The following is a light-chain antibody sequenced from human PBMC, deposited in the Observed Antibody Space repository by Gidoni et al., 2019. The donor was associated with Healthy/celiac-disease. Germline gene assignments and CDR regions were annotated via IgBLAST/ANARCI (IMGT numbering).Light chain of an antibody. CDR3: QQRCSTLRCS. CDR2: AAS. CDR1: QSISSY. J-gene: IGKJ2*04. V-gene: IGKV1-39*01. Sequence: DTSMSHSPSSLSASVGDRVTITCRASQSISSYLNWYQQKPGKAPKLLIYAASSLQSGVPSRFSVSGYGTGFTRTISRLQPGEVATYYCQQRCSTLRCSLGQKTKMEIK.